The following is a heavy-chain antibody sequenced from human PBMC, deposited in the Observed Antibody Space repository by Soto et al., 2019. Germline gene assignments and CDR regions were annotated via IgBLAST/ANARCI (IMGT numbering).Heavy chain of an antibody. J-gene: IGHJ4*02. CDR2: ISGSGSST. D-gene: IGHD4-17*01. V-gene: IGHV3-23*01. Sequence: GGSLRLSCVVSGFTFSNYAMSWVRQAPGKGLEWVSVISGSGSSTHYADSLRGRFTTSRDNSEKTMYLQMNGLRAEDTAVYYCAKWAYGDYPGWADSWGQGTLVTVSS. CDR1: GFTFSNYA. CDR3: AKWAYGDYPGWADS.